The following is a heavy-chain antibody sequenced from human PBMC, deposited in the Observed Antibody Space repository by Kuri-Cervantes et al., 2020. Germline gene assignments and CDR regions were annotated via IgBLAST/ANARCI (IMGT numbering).Heavy chain of an antibody. D-gene: IGHD3-22*01. V-gene: IGHV4-39*01. J-gene: IGHJ5*02. CDR3: ASERMYCYDSSGS. CDR1: GGSISSNNYY. CDR2: INHSGST. Sequence: GSLRLSCTVSGGSISSNNYYWGWIRQPPGKGREWIGEINHSGSTNYNPSLKSRVTIYVDTSKNLFSLKLGSVTAADTAVYYCASERMYCYDSSGSWGQGTLVTVSS.